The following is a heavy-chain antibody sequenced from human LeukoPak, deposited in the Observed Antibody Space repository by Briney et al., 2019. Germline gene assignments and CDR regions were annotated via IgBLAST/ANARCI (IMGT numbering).Heavy chain of an antibody. V-gene: IGHV3-7*01. CDR2: IKQDGSEK. CDR3: ARVAKNRNFDY. J-gene: IGHJ4*02. D-gene: IGHD1-14*01. CDR1: GFTFSSYW. Sequence: GGFLRLSCAASGFTFSSYWMSWVRQAPGKGLEWVANIKQDGSEKYYVDSVKGRFTISRDNAKNSLYLQMNSLRAEDTAVYYCARVAKNRNFDYWGQGTLVTVSS.